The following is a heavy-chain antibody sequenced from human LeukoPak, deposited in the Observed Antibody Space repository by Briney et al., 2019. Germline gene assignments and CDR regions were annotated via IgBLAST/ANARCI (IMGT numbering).Heavy chain of an antibody. V-gene: IGHV4-34*01. D-gene: IGHD5/OR15-5a*01. CDR1: GGPFSGYY. J-gene: IGHJ4*02. CDR3: AIGLRYARI. CDR2: INHSGST. Sequence: SETLSLTCAVYGGPFSGYYWSWIRQPPGKGLEWIGEINHSGSTNYNPPLKSRVTISVDTSKNQFSRKLSSVTAAETAVYYCAIGLRYARIWGQGTLVSVSS.